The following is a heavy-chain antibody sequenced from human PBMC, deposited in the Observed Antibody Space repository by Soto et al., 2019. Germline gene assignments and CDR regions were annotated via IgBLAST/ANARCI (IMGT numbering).Heavy chain of an antibody. Sequence: QVQLVESGGGVVQPGRSLRLSCAASGFTFSSYGMHWVRQAPGKGLEWVAVISYDGSNKYYADSVKGRFTISRDNSKNTLYMQMNSLRAEDTAVYYCAKPTYSSSWYYYYGMDVWGKGTTVTVSS. V-gene: IGHV3-30*18. CDR1: GFTFSSYG. CDR3: AKPTYSSSWYYYYGMDV. CDR2: ISYDGSNK. J-gene: IGHJ6*04. D-gene: IGHD6-13*01.